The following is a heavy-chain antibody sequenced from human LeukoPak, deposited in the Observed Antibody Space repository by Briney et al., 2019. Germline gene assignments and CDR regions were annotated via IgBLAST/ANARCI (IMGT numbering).Heavy chain of an antibody. CDR1: GFTFSSCG. V-gene: IGHV3-30*03. CDR2: ISYDGSDK. CDR3: ARDRRLEPSHFDY. D-gene: IGHD1-1*01. Sequence: GGSLRLSCAASGFTFSSCGMHWVRQAPGKGLEWVALISYDGSDKGYADSVKGRFTISRDNSRNTLYLQMNSLRAEDTAVYYCARDRRLEPSHFDYWGQGTLVTVSS. J-gene: IGHJ4*02.